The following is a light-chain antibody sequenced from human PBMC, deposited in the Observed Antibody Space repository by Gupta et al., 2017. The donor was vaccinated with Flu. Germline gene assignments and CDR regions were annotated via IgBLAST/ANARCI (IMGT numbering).Light chain of an antibody. CDR2: GAS. J-gene: IGKJ1*01. Sequence: VTLSLSPGESDTRSCRARQRIRTSFLAWYQQRPGQGPRLLIYGASRRATGIPHRFSGSGSWTEFTLTISSLEPEDFAVYYCQQVCNSPWTFGQGTQVEVK. CDR3: QQVCNSPWT. CDR1: QRIRTSF. V-gene: IGKV3-20*01.